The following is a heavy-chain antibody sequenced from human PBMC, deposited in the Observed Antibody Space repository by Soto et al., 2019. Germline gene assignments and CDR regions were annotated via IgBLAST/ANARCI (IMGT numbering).Heavy chain of an antibody. CDR1: GFTFNNYA. CDR2: ISANGQGI. CDR3: AKDRNYPRDQFHN. D-gene: IGHD1-7*01. J-gene: IGHJ4*02. Sequence: GSLRLACAASGFTFNNYAMSGVRQAPGKGLEWVSAISANGQGIYYADSVKGRFIISRDSSKNTVFLHMDSLTAEDTAVYYCAKDRNYPRDQFHNWGQGTLVTVYS. V-gene: IGHV3-23*01.